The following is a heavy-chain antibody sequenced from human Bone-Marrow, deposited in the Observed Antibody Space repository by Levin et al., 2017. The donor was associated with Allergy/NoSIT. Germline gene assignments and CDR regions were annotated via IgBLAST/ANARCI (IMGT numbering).Heavy chain of an antibody. J-gene: IGHJ6*02. CDR3: AKCGGDYYGSGSLYYYYGMDV. V-gene: IGHV3-23*01. CDR2: ISNSGGST. Sequence: PGESLKISCAASGFTFSSYAMSWVRQAPGKGLEWVSAISNSGGSTYYADSVKGRFTISRDNSKNTLYLQMNSLRAEDTAVYYCAKCGGDYYGSGSLYYYYGMDVWGQGTTVTVSS. D-gene: IGHD3-10*01. CDR1: GFTFSSYA.